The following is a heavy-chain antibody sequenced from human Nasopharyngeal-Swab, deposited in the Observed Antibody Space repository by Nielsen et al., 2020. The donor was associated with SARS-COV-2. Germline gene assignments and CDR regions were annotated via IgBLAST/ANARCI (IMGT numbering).Heavy chain of an antibody. D-gene: IGHD3-22*01. CDR3: TRDLFSIDYYDAKWFDP. CDR1: GFTFGDYA. CDR2: IRSKYYGGTP. Sequence: GESLKISCKASGFTFGDYAMSWFRQAPGKGLEWVGFIRSKYYGGTPEYAASVKGRLTISRDDSKSVAYLQMNSLKTEDTAVYYCTRDLFSIDYYDAKWFDPWGQGTLVTVSS. V-gene: IGHV3-49*03. J-gene: IGHJ5*02.